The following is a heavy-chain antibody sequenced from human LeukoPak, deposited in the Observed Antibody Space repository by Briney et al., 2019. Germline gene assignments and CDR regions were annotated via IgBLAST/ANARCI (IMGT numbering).Heavy chain of an antibody. Sequence: KSSQTLSLTCAVSGGSISSGGYSWSWIRQPPGKGLEWIGYIYHSGSTYYNPSLKSRVTISVDTSKNQFSLKLSSVTAADTAVYYCARQEGYCSGGSCLDFAFDIWGQGAMVTVSS. CDR3: ARQEGYCSGGSCLDFAFDI. D-gene: IGHD2-15*01. J-gene: IGHJ3*02. CDR2: IYHSGST. CDR1: GGSISSGGYS. V-gene: IGHV4-30-2*05.